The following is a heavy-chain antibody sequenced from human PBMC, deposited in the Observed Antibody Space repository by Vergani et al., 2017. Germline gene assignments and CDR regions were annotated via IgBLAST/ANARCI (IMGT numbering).Heavy chain of an antibody. CDR1: GGTFSSYA. V-gene: IGHV1-69*12. D-gene: IGHD3-22*01. CDR2: IIPIFGTA. J-gene: IGHJ4*02. Sequence: QVQLVQSGAEVKKPGSSVKVSCKASGGTFSSYAISWVRQAPGQGLEWMGGIIPIFGTANYAQKFQGRVTITADESTSTAYMELSSLRSEDRAVYYCARVAGNYYDSSGYSDYWGQGTLVTVSS. CDR3: ARVAGNYYDSSGYSDY.